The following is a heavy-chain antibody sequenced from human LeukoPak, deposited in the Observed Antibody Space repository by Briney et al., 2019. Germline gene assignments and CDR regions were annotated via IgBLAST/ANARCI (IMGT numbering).Heavy chain of an antibody. CDR1: GGSISSGSYY. J-gene: IGHJ4*02. CDR3: ARGGYSSDWYQTPFDY. Sequence: SQTLSLTCTVSGGSISSGSYYWSWIRQPAGKGLEWIGRIYTSGSTNYNPSLKSRVAISVDTSKNQFSLKLSSVTAADTAVYYCARGGYSSDWYQTPFDYWGQGTLVTVSS. CDR2: IYTSGST. V-gene: IGHV4-61*02. D-gene: IGHD6-19*01.